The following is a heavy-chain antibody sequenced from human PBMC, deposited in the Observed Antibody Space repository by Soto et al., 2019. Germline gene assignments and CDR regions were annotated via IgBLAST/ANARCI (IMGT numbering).Heavy chain of an antibody. CDR3: ARRSPSWAFDI. Sequence: EVQLLESGGGLVQPGGSVRLSCAASGFTFSSYAMSWVRQAPGKGLEWVSAISGSGSSTYYADSVKGRFTISRDNSKNTRYLQMNSLRAEDTAVDYCARRSPSWAFDIWGQGTMVTVSS. J-gene: IGHJ3*02. CDR1: GFTFSSYA. V-gene: IGHV3-23*01. D-gene: IGHD2-15*01. CDR2: ISGSGSST.